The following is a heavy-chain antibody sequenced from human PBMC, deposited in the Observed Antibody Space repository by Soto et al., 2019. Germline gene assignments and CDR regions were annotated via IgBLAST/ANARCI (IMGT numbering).Heavy chain of an antibody. CDR2: ISAYNGNT. CDR1: GYTFTSYG. V-gene: IGHV1-18*01. Sequence: GASVKVSCKASGYTFTSYGISWVRQAPGQGLEWMGWISAYNGNTNYAQKLQGRVTMTTDTSTSTAYMELRSLRSDDTAVYYCARGIAVAGRGSWFDPWGQGTLVTAPQ. J-gene: IGHJ5*02. D-gene: IGHD6-19*01. CDR3: ARGIAVAGRGSWFDP.